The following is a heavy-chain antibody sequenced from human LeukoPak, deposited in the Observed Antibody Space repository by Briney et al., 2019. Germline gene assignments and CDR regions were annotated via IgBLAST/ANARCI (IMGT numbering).Heavy chain of an antibody. V-gene: IGHV3-49*04. J-gene: IGHJ2*01. Sequence: GGSLRLSCAASAFTFSTYSINWVRQAPGKGLEWVGFIRSKGFGGTTEYAASVKGRFTILRDDSKSIAYLQMDSMKIEDTAVYYCSKVNSEMATIRDDWYFDLWGRGTLVTVSS. D-gene: IGHD5-24*01. CDR2: IRSKGFGGTT. CDR3: SKVNSEMATIRDDWYFDL. CDR1: AFTFSTYS.